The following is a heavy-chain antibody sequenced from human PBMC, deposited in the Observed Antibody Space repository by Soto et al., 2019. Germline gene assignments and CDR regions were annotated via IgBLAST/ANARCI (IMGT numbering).Heavy chain of an antibody. CDR2: ISAGGGSA. V-gene: IGHV3-23*01. J-gene: IGHJ4*02. Sequence: GGSLRLSCAASGFTFSNYAMNWVRQAPGKGLEWVSTISAGGGSAFYADSVKGRFTISRDNSKNTLYVQMNSLRVEDTAVYYCAKDTIAGRAYYHDYWGQATLVTVSS. CDR3: AKDTIAGRAYYHDY. D-gene: IGHD6-6*01. CDR1: GFTFSNYA.